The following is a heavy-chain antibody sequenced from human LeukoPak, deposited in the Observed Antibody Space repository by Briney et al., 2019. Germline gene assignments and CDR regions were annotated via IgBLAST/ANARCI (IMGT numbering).Heavy chain of an antibody. J-gene: IGHJ4*02. V-gene: IGHV3-7*01. D-gene: IGHD1-14*01. CDR2: MNQDGSEK. Sequence: GGSLRLSCGASGFTFSDSWMSWVRQAPGKGLEWVANMNQDGSEKDYVDSVKGQFTISRDNARNSLYLQVNSLRAEDTAVYYCARNQRRLDYWGQGTLVTVSS. CDR3: ARNQRRLDY. CDR1: GFTFSDSW.